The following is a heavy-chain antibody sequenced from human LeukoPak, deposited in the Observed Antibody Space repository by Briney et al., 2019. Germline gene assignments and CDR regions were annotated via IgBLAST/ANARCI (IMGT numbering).Heavy chain of an antibody. CDR3: AKDQIALYYFDY. CDR2: ISGSGGNT. CDR1: GFTFSSYA. D-gene: IGHD3-22*01. Sequence: PGGSLRLSCAASGFTFSSYAMSWVRQAPGKGLEWVSTISGSGGNTYYADSVKGRFTISRGNSQNTLNLQVNSLRAEDTAVYYCAKDQIALYYFDYWGQGTLVTVSS. V-gene: IGHV3-23*01. J-gene: IGHJ4*02.